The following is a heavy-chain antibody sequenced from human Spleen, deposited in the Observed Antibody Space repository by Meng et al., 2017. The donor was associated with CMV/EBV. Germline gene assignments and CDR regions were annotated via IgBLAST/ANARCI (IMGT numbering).Heavy chain of an antibody. CDR3: ARSVGCSSTYCYTYTSSWYPDY. Sequence: GSSWTWIRQRPGKGLAWIGYIYYSGGTNYNPSLQSRVTISVDTSKNQFSLKLSSVTAADTAMYYCARSVGCSSTYCYTYTSSWYPDYWGQGTLVTVSS. V-gene: IGHV4-31*02. CDR2: IYYSGGT. CDR1: GSS. J-gene: IGHJ4*02. D-gene: IGHD6-13*01.